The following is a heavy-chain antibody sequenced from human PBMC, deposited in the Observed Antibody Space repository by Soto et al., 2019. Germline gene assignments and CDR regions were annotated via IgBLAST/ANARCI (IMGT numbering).Heavy chain of an antibody. Sequence: QVQLVQSGAEVKKPGASVKVSCKASGYTFTSYGISWVRQAPGQGLEWMGWISAYNGNTNYAQKLQGRVTMTTDTSTRTAYMELRRLRSDDTALYYCERRGGEVLLYPYYYVKDVWGQGTTVTVSS. J-gene: IGHJ6*02. CDR3: ERRGGEVLLYPYYYVKDV. CDR2: ISAYNGNT. CDR1: GYTFTSYG. V-gene: IGHV1-18*01. D-gene: IGHD3-3*01.